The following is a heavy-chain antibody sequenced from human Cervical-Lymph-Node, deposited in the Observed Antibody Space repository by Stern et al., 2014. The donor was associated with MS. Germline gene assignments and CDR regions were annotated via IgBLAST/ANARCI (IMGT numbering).Heavy chain of an antibody. CDR1: GFAFASYD. V-gene: IGHV3-30*03. Sequence: VQLVESGGGVVQPGRSLRLSCAASGFAFASYDMHWVRQAPGKGLEWVTFISNDGSNKYYADSLKDRFIVSRDYSKKTLNLQINSLRPEDTAVYYCALPGHFYNNAPDYWGQGTLVTVSS. CDR3: ALPGHFYNNAPDY. CDR2: ISNDGSNK. J-gene: IGHJ4*02. D-gene: IGHD2/OR15-2a*01.